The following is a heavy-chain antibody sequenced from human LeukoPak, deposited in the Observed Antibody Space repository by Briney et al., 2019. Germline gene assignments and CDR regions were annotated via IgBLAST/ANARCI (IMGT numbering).Heavy chain of an antibody. CDR3: ARDGDYAEAYNWFDP. V-gene: IGHV1-69*04. CDR2: IIPILGIA. Sequence: SVKVSCKASGGTFSSYAISWVRQAPGQGLEWMGGIIPILGIANYAQKFQGRVTITADKSTSTAYMELSSLRSEDTAVYYCARDGDYAEAYNWFDPWGQGTLVTVSS. J-gene: IGHJ5*02. CDR1: GGTFSSYA. D-gene: IGHD4-17*01.